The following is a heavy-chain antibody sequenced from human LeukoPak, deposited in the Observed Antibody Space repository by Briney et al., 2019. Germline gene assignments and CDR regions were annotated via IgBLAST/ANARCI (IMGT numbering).Heavy chain of an antibody. V-gene: IGHV3-48*01. J-gene: IGHJ4*02. D-gene: IGHD6-13*01. CDR3: ARDPSYIAAAGTDY. CDR2: ISSSSSTI. Sequence: PGGSLRLSCAASGFTFSSYSMNWVRQAPGKGLEWVSYISSSSSTIYYADSVKGRFTISRDNAKNSLYLQMNSLRAEDTAVYYCARDPSYIAAAGTDYWGQGTLLTVSS. CDR1: GFTFSSYS.